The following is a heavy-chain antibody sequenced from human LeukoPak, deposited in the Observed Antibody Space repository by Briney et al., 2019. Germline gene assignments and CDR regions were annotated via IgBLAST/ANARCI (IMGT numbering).Heavy chain of an antibody. CDR1: GDSISGSPYY. CDR3: ARHPPPMGSSGWYSWFDP. V-gene: IGHV4-39*01. J-gene: IGHJ5*02. Sequence: SGTLSLTCTVSGDSISGSPYYWGWIRQSPGKALEWIASINYSGSTYYSSSLKSRVTISVDTSKNQLSLKVSSVTAADTAVYYCARHPPPMGSSGWYSWFDPWGQGTLVTVSS. D-gene: IGHD6-19*01. CDR2: INYSGST.